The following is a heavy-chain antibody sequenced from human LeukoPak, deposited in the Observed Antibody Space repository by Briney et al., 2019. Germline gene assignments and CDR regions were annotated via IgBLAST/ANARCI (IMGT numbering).Heavy chain of an antibody. D-gene: IGHD6-19*01. CDR1: GFTFSSYA. V-gene: IGHV3-30-3*01. J-gene: IGHJ4*02. Sequence: GGSLRLSCAASGFTFSSYAMHWVRQAPGKGLEWVAVISYDGSNKYYADSVKGRFTTSRDNSKNTLYLQMNSLRAEDTAVYYCAREPNSSGWYYFDYWGQGTLVTVSS. CDR3: AREPNSSGWYYFDY. CDR2: ISYDGSNK.